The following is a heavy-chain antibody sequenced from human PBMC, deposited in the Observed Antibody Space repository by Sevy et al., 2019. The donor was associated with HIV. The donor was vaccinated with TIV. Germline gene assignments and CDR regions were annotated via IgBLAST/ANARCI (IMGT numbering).Heavy chain of an antibody. CDR1: GFTFTNAW. Sequence: GGSLRLSCAASGFTFTNAWMSWVRQAPGKGLEWVGRIKSKTEAATRDIAAPVNGRFAISRDDSKNTLYLQMDSLKTEDTGVYYCTAGVGASDLDYWGQGILVTVPS. CDR3: TAGVGASDLDY. V-gene: IGHV3-15*01. CDR2: IKSKTEAATR. D-gene: IGHD1-26*01. J-gene: IGHJ4*02.